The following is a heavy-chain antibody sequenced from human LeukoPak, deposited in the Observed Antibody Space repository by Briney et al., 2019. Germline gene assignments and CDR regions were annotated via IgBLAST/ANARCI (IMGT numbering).Heavy chain of an antibody. CDR2: INHSGST. CDR1: SGSFSGYY. V-gene: IGHV4-34*01. D-gene: IGHD2-15*01. CDR3: ARLWSTDCSGGSCPHQPNS. Sequence: SETLSLTCAVYSGSFSGYYWSWIRQPPGKVLEWIGEINHSGSTNYNPSLKSRVTISVDTSKDQFSLNLSSVTAADTAVYYCARLWSTDCSGGSCPHQPNSWGQGTLVTVSS. J-gene: IGHJ4*02.